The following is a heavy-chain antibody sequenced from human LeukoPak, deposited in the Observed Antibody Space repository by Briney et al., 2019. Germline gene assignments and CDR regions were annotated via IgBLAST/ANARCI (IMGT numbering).Heavy chain of an antibody. V-gene: IGHV4-39*07. CDR1: GGSISTSNYY. J-gene: IGHJ3*02. CDR3: ARVSTEDTSAFDI. Sequence: PSETLSLTCTVSGGSISTSNYYWGWIRQPPGKGLEWIGNIFYSGSTYYSPSLRSRVTISLDTSKNQFSLKLSSVTAADTAVYYCARVSTEDTSAFDIWGQGTMVTVSS. CDR2: IFYSGST. D-gene: IGHD2-15*01.